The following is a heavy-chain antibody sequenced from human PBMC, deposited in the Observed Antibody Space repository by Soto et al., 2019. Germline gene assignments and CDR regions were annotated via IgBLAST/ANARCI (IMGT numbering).Heavy chain of an antibody. V-gene: IGHV1-18*01. J-gene: IGHJ4*02. Sequence: QVQLVQSGAEVKKPGASVKVSCKASGYTFTSYGISWVRQAPGQGLEWMGWISAYNGNTNYAQKLQGRVTMTTDTSXSXPYMELTSLRSDDTAVYYCARDGYYDSSGYRSDFDYWGQGTLVTVSS. CDR2: ISAYNGNT. D-gene: IGHD3-22*01. CDR1: GYTFTSYG. CDR3: ARDGYYDSSGYRSDFDY.